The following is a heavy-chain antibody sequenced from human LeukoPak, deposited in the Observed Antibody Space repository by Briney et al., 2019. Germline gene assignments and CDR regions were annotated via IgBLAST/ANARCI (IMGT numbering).Heavy chain of an antibody. V-gene: IGHV3-15*01. CDR1: GFTFSNAW. CDR3: TRDPALTQGYGMDV. CDR2: IKSKTDGGTT. Sequence: GGSLRLSCAASGFTFSNAWMSWVRQAPGKGLEWVGRIKSKTDGGTTDYAAPVKGRFTISRDDSKNTLYLQMNSLRVEDTAVYYCTRDPALTQGYGMDVWGQGTMVTVSS. J-gene: IGHJ6*02.